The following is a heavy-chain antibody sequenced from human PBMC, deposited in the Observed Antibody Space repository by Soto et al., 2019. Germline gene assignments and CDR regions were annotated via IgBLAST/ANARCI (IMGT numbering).Heavy chain of an antibody. V-gene: IGHV4-39*01. CDR2: IYYSGST. D-gene: IGHD2-2*03. Sequence: SETLSLTCTVSGGSISSSSYYWGWIRQPPGKGLEWIGSIYYSGSTYYNPSLKSRVTISVDTSKNQFSLKLSSVTAADTAVYYCARFSLDIVVASLLEIDGASDAFDIWGQGTMVTVSS. CDR3: ARFSLDIVVASLLEIDGASDAFDI. J-gene: IGHJ3*02. CDR1: GGSISSSSYY.